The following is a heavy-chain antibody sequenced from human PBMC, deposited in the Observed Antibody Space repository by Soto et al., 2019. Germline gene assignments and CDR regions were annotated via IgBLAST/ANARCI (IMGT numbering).Heavy chain of an antibody. CDR3: ARGQGAAIGDYYYHGMDV. D-gene: IGHD2-2*02. J-gene: IGHJ6*02. CDR2: IRSRANNFAT. CDR1: GFIFSGSA. Sequence: GSLRLSCAASGFIFSGSAIHWVRQASGKGLEWVGRIRSRANNFATSSAASVKGRFTFSRDDSKNTAYLQMNTLKPEDTAVYYCARGQGAAIGDYYYHGMDVWGQGTTVTVSS. V-gene: IGHV3-73*01.